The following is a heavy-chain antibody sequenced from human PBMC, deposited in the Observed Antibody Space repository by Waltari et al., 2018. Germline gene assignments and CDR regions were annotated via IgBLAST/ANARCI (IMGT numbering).Heavy chain of an antibody. CDR1: GYRFTEYW. Sequence: EVQLVQSGAEMKKPGESLRISCQASGYRFTEYWIGWVRQTPGKGLEWMGLIFPIDSHTRDSPSFQGQVTMSADRSTNTAYLHWSSLQVADTATYYCARGGTGYSYGIDPWGQGTLVTFSS. V-gene: IGHV5-51*01. CDR3: ARGGTGYSYGIDP. J-gene: IGHJ4*02. D-gene: IGHD5-18*01. CDR2: IFPIDSHT.